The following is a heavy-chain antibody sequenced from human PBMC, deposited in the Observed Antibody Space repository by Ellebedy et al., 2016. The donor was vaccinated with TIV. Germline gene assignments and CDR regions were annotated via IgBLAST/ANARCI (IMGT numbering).Heavy chain of an antibody. CDR1: GITVSSNY. CDR2: ISHDGSDK. J-gene: IGHJ4*01. V-gene: IGHV3-30*03. D-gene: IGHD4-23*01. Sequence: GGSLRLSCAASGITVSSNYMSWVRQAPGKGLQWVAVISHDGSDKIYADSVKGRFTISRDNSKNTLYLQMNSLRVEDTAVYYCARERGDYRANSYFDYWGQGTLVTVSS. CDR3: ARERGDYRANSYFDY.